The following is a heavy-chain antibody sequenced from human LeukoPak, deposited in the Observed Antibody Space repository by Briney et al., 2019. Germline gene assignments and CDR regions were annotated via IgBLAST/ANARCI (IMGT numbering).Heavy chain of an antibody. D-gene: IGHD1-26*01. V-gene: IGHV4-30-2*01. CDR2: IYHSGST. Sequence: SETLSLTCTVSGGSISSGGYYWSWIRQPPGKGLEWIGYIYHSGSTYYNPSLKSRVTISVDRSKNQFSLKLSSVTAADTAVYYCARSSIVGANRWFDPWGQGTLVTVSS. J-gene: IGHJ5*02. CDR3: ARSSIVGANRWFDP. CDR1: GGSISSGGYY.